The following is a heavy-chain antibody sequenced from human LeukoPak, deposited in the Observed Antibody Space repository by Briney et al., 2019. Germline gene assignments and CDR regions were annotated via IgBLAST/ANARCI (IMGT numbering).Heavy chain of an antibody. V-gene: IGHV3-23*01. Sequence: GGTLRLSCAASGFTFSSYGMSWVRQAPGKGLEWVSAISGSGGSTYYADSVKGRFTISRDNSKNTLYLQMNSLRAEDTAVYYCARTTNVLRYPFDYWGQGTLVTVSS. D-gene: IGHD3-9*01. CDR2: ISGSGGST. CDR1: GFTFSSYG. J-gene: IGHJ4*02. CDR3: ARTTNVLRYPFDY.